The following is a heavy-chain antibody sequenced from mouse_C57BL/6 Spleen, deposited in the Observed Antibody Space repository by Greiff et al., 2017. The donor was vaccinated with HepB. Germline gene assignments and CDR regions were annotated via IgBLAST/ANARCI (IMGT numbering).Heavy chain of an antibody. V-gene: IGHV5-9-1*02. CDR3: TREGTTVVAHWYFDV. CDR1: GFTFSSYA. J-gene: IGHJ1*03. D-gene: IGHD1-1*01. CDR2: ISSGGDYI. Sequence: EVKVVESGEGLVKPGGSLKLSCAASGFTFSSYAMSWVRQTPEKRLEWVAYISSGGDYIYYADTVKGRFTISRDNARNTLYLQMSSLKSEDTAMYYCTREGTTVVAHWYFDVWGTGTTVTVSS.